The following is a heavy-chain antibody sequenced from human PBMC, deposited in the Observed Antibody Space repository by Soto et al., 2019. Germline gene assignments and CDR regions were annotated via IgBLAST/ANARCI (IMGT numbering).Heavy chain of an antibody. CDR3: ARDRGNTVVTGLKYYYYGMDV. D-gene: IGHD2-15*01. J-gene: IGHJ6*02. Sequence: QVQLVQSGAEVKKPGASVKVSCKASGYTFTSYGISWVRQAPGQGLEWMGWIRAYNGNTNYAQKLQGRVTMTTYTSTSTAYMELRSLRSDDTAVHYCARDRGNTVVTGLKYYYYGMDVWGQGTTVTVSS. CDR1: GYTFTSYG. V-gene: IGHV1-18*01. CDR2: IRAYNGNT.